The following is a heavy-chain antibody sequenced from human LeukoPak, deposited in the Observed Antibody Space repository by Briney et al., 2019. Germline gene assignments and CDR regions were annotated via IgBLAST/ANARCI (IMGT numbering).Heavy chain of an antibody. CDR2: IYYSGST. V-gene: IGHV4-59*01. J-gene: IGHJ4*02. D-gene: IGHD6-19*01. CDR3: ARVGSGSSGGLIDY. Sequence: SETLSLTCTVSGGSISSYYWSWIRQPPGKGLEWIGYIYYSGSTNYNPSLKSRVTISVDTSKNQFSLKLSSVTAADTAVHYCARVGSGSSGGLIDYWGQGTLVTVSS. CDR1: GGSISSYY.